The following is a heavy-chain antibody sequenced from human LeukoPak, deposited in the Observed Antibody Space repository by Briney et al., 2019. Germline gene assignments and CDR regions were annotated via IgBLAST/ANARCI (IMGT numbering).Heavy chain of an antibody. V-gene: IGHV1-18*01. J-gene: IGHJ5*02. CDR3: ARDVGITVADSFDP. D-gene: IGHD6-13*01. Sequence: ASVTVSCKASGYSSTNYGISWVRQAPGQGLEWMGWIHIYRGNTNYAQKFQGRVTMTTDTSTSTVYMEVRGLRSDDTAMYYCARDVGITVADSFDPWGQGTLVTVSS. CDR2: IHIYRGNT. CDR1: GYSSTNYG.